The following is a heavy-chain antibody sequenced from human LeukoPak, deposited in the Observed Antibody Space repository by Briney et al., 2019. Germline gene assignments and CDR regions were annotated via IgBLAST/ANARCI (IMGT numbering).Heavy chain of an antibody. D-gene: IGHD3-10*01. Sequence: SETLSLTCTVPGGSIISYYWSWIRQPPGKGLEWIGYIYYTGSTNYNPSLKSRVTISVDTSKNQFSLKLTSVTAADTAVYYCARHDYGSGSYYDYWGQGTLVTVSS. V-gene: IGHV4-59*08. CDR1: GGSIISYY. CDR2: IYYTGST. J-gene: IGHJ4*02. CDR3: ARHDYGSGSYYDY.